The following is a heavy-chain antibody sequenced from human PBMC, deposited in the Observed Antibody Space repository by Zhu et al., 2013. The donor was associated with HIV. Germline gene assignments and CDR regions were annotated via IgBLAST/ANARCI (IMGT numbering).Heavy chain of an antibody. J-gene: IGHJ5*02. CDR1: GGTFSSYA. CDR3: ARDKSRGVRSRANWFDP. V-gene: IGHV1-69*06. Sequence: QVQLVQSGAEVKKPGSSVKVSCKASGGTFSSYAISWVRQAPGQGLEWMGGIIPIFGTANYAQKFQGRVTITADKSTSTAYMELSSLRSEDTAVYYCARDKSRGVRSRANWFDPWGQGTLVTVSS. CDR2: IIPIFGTA. D-gene: IGHD1-1*01.